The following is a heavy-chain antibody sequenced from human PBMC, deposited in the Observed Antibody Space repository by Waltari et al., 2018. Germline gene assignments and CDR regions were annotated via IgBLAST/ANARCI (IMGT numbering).Heavy chain of an antibody. V-gene: IGHV1-3*03. CDR2: INAGNGNT. CDR1: GYTFTSYG. D-gene: IGHD3-3*01. Sequence: QVQLVQSGAEVKKPGASVKVSCKASGYTFTSYGIHWVRQAPGQRLEWMGWINAGNGNTKYSPEFQGRVTITRDTSASTVYMELSSLRSDDMAVYYCARGGVGLYFDYWGQGTLVTVSS. J-gene: IGHJ4*02. CDR3: ARGGVGLYFDY.